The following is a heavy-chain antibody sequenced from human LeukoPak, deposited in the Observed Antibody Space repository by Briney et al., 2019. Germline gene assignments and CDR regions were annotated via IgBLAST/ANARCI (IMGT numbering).Heavy chain of an antibody. J-gene: IGHJ4*02. CDR1: GFTFSSYA. CDR2: ISGSGGST. V-gene: IGHV3-23*01. D-gene: IGHD3-16*02. CDR3: AGDRIMITFGGVIVQDY. Sequence: GGSLRLSCAASGFTFSSYAMSWVRQAPGKGLEWVSAISGSGGSTYYADSVKGRFTISGDNSKNTLYLQMNSLRAEDTAVYCCAGDRIMITFGGVIVQDYWGQGTLVTVSS.